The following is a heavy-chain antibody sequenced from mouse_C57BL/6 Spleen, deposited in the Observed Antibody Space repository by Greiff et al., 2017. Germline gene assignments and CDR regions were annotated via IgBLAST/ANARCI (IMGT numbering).Heavy chain of an antibody. D-gene: IGHD4-1*01. V-gene: IGHV14-1*01. CDR3: TTWDSCAY. Sequence: VQLQQSGAELVRPGASVKLSCTASGFNIKDYYMHWVKQRPEQGLEWIGRIDPEDGATEYAPKFQGTDTMTADTSSNTAFLQLISLTSEDTAVYYCTTWDSCAYGGQGTLVTVSA. J-gene: IGHJ3*01. CDR1: GFNIKDYY. CDR2: IDPEDGAT.